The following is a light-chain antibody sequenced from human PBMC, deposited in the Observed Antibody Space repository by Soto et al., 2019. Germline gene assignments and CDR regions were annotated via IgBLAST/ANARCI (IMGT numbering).Light chain of an antibody. CDR2: DAS. CDR1: QNINSW. J-gene: IGKJ1*01. V-gene: IGKV1-5*01. Sequence: DIQMTQSPSTLSASVGDRVTITCRASQNINSWLAWYQLKPGKAPKLLIYDASSLQTGVPSRFSGSGSGTDFTLTISSLRPEDFATYYCQQLNSYPPWTFGQGTKVDIK. CDR3: QQLNSYPPWT.